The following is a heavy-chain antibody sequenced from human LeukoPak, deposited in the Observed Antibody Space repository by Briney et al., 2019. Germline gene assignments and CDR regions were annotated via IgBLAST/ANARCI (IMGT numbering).Heavy chain of an antibody. J-gene: IGHJ4*02. V-gene: IGHV3-33*01. CDR1: GFTFSSYA. Sequence: GGSLRLSCAASGFTFSSYAMHWVRQAPGKGLEWVAVVWYDGSKTYSADSLKGRITISRDDSKNTLYLQMNSLRAEDTAVYYCARGVDYYDSSGTIDYWGQGTLVTVSA. CDR3: ARGVDYYDSSGTIDY. CDR2: VWYDGSKT. D-gene: IGHD3-22*01.